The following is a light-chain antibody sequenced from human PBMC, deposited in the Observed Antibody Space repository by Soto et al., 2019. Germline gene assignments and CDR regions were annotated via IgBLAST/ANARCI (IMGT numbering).Light chain of an antibody. CDR2: DAS. CDR3: QQYGGYWT. CDR1: QNIDRW. Sequence: IQMTQSPSTLSAFVGDRVTITCRASQNIDRWLAWYQQKPGETPKVLVYDASSLKSGVPSRFSGSGSGTEFNLTISSLQPDDFATYYCQQYGGYWTFGQGTKVEIK. V-gene: IGKV1-5*01. J-gene: IGKJ1*01.